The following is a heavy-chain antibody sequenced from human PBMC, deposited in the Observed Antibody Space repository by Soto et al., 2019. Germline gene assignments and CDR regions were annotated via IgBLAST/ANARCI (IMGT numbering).Heavy chain of an antibody. CDR3: ARSVDCSSTSCSSYYYYYYMDV. D-gene: IGHD2-2*01. CDR2: INSDGSST. CDR1: GFTFSSYW. V-gene: IGHV3-74*01. J-gene: IGHJ6*03. Sequence: GSLRLSCAASGFTFSSYWMHWVRQAPGKGLVWVSRINSDGSSTSYADSVKGRFTISRDNAKNTLYLQMNSLRAEDTAVYYCARSVDCSSTSCSSYYYYYYMDVWGKGTTVTVSS.